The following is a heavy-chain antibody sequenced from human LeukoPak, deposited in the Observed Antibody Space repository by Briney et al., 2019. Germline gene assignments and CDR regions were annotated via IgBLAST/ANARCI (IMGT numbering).Heavy chain of an antibody. CDR2: INPKSVAT. V-gene: IGHV1-2*02. D-gene: IGHD3-9*01. J-gene: IGHJ3*02. CDR1: GYSFTDYY. Sequence: GASVKVSCKASGYSFTDYYMHWVRQAPGQGLEWMGWINPKSVATNNAQKFQGRVTMTRDTSISTAYMELSRLRSDDTAVYYCARDYDILTGPIGAFDIWGQGTMVTVSS. CDR3: ARDYDILTGPIGAFDI.